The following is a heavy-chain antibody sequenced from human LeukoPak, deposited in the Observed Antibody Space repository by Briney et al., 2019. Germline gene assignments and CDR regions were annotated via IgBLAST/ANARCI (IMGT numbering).Heavy chain of an antibody. D-gene: IGHD3-3*01. CDR2: INHSGST. J-gene: IGHJ5*02. Sequence: SETLSLTCAVYGGSFSGYYWSWIRQPPGKGLEWIGEINHSGSTNYNPSLKSRVTISVDTSKNQFSLKLSSVTAADTAVYYCARDGFWTVTYNWFDPWGQGTLVTVSS. V-gene: IGHV4-34*01. CDR1: GGSFSGYY. CDR3: ARDGFWTVTYNWFDP.